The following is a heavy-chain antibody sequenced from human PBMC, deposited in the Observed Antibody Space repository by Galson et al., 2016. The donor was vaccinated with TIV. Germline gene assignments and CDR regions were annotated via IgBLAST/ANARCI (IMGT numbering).Heavy chain of an antibody. CDR1: GYNFPIYW. CDR2: IYPDDSDT. CDR3: ARVSRREGTDWYFDL. Sequence: QSGAEVTKPGESLKISCKGSGYNFPIYWIGWVRQMPGKGLEWVGVIYPDDSDTRYSPTFQGQVIISADKSTTTAYLQWNSLKASDTAMYYCARVSRREGTDWYFDLWGRGTLVTVSS. D-gene: IGHD1-26*01. J-gene: IGHJ2*01. V-gene: IGHV5-51*03.